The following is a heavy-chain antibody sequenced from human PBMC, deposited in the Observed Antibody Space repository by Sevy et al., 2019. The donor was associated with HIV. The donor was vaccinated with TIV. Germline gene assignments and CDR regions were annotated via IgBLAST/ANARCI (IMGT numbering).Heavy chain of an antibody. V-gene: IGHV3-23*01. CDR3: AKDRVTVFGVVVTFDS. CDR1: GFTFDSYA. D-gene: IGHD3-3*01. Sequence: GESLKISCAASGFTFDSYAMHWVRQVAGKGLEWVSTISGSGYATYYADSVKGRFIISRDTSRNTLYLQMNSRRVEDSAVYFCAKDRVTVFGVVVTFDSWGQGTLVTVSS. CDR2: ISGSGYAT. J-gene: IGHJ4*02.